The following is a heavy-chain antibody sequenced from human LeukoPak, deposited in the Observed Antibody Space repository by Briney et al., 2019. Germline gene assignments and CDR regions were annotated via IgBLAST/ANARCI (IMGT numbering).Heavy chain of an antibody. CDR3: ATLLSSSYYFDY. Sequence: SETLSLTCIVSGYSISSGYYWGWIRQPPGKGLEWIGNIYHSGITYYNLYNPSLKSRVIISVDTSKNRFSLKLSSVTAADTAVYFCATLLSSSYYFDYWGQGTLVTVSS. V-gene: IGHV4-38-2*02. CDR2: IYHSGIT. D-gene: IGHD3-10*02. J-gene: IGHJ4*02. CDR1: GYSISSGYY.